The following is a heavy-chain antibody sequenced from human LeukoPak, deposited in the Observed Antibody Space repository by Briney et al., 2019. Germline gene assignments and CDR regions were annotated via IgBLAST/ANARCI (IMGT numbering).Heavy chain of an antibody. CDR3: ARGTYYYDSSGYSAYFDY. V-gene: IGHV4-4*07. Sequence: SETLSLTCTVSGGSISSYYWSWIRQPAGKGLVWIGRIYTSGSTNYNPSLKSRVTMSVDTSKNQFSLKLSSVTAADTAVYYCARGTYYYDSSGYSAYFDYWGQGTLVTVSS. D-gene: IGHD3-22*01. CDR2: IYTSGST. J-gene: IGHJ4*02. CDR1: GGSISSYY.